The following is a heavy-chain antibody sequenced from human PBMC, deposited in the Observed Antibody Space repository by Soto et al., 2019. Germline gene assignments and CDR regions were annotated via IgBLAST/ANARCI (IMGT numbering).Heavy chain of an antibody. D-gene: IGHD4-17*01. CDR1: GFPFSIHA. Sequence: EVQLLESGGGLVQPGGSLGLSCAASGFPFSIHAMIWVRQAPGKGLEWVSAISGRGDRTYYADSVKGRFTISRDNSRNTLDLQMGSLRAEDTALYFCAKDMSGDYGFAEHFDHWGQGTLVTVSS. J-gene: IGHJ4*02. V-gene: IGHV3-23*01. CDR2: ISGRGDRT. CDR3: AKDMSGDYGFAEHFDH.